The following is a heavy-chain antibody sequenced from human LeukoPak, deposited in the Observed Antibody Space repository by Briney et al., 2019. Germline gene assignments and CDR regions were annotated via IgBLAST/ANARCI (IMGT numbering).Heavy chain of an antibody. CDR2: IRSKAYGATT. Sequence: GGSLRLSCTASGFTFGDYAMSWFRQAPGKGLQWVGYIRSKAYGATTEYAASVKGRFTISRDDSKSIAYLQMNSLKTEDTAVYYCTREYYYHSSGFDYWGQGTQVTVSS. J-gene: IGHJ4*02. D-gene: IGHD3-22*01. V-gene: IGHV3-49*03. CDR3: TREYYYHSSGFDY. CDR1: GFTFGDYA.